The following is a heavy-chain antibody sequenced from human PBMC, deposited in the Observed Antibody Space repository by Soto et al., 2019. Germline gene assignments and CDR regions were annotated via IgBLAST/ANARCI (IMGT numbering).Heavy chain of an antibody. CDR1: CGSISSSSYY. CDR3: ARSLSTVTTGVFDY. Sequence: SETLSLTCTVSCGSISSSSYYWGWIRQPPGKGLEWIGSIYYSGSTYYNPSLKSRVTISVDTSKNQFSLKLSSVTAADTAVYYCARSLSTVTTGVFDYWGQGTLVTVSS. J-gene: IGHJ4*02. V-gene: IGHV4-39*01. D-gene: IGHD4-17*01. CDR2: IYYSGST.